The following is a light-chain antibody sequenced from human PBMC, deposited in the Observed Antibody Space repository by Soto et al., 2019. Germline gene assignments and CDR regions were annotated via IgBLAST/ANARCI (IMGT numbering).Light chain of an antibody. J-gene: IGLJ2*01. CDR2: LXSXGSH. CDR3: QTWGTGISVV. V-gene: IGLV4-69*01. CDR1: SGHSSYA. Sequence: TLSSGHSSYAIAWHQQQPEKGPRYLMKLXSXGSHSKGDGIPDRFSGSSSGAERYLTIASLQSEDEADYYCQTWGTGISVVFGGGTKLTVL.